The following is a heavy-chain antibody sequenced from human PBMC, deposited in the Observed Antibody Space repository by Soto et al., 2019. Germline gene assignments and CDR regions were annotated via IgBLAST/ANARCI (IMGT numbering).Heavy chain of an antibody. D-gene: IGHD6-13*01. CDR3: AKYRRTEAEGFTLDY. V-gene: IGHV4-59*01. CDR2: IYYTGTT. Sequence: PSETLSLTCAVSGDSINNSYWSWIRQPPGKRLEWIGNIYYTGTTTCNPSLESRVTMSVDTSKNQFSLKLNSVDAADTAVYYCAKYRRTEAEGFTLDYWGRGTLVTVSS. CDR1: GDSINNSY. J-gene: IGHJ4*02.